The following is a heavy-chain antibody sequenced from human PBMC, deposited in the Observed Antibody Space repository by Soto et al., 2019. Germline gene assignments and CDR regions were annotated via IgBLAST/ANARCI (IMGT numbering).Heavy chain of an antibody. CDR1: GGSFSGYQ. Sequence: QVQLQQWGAGLLKPSETLSLTCAVYGGSFSGYQWSWIRQTPGKGLEWIGGINDSGDINYNPSLKSRVPLLVDSPKTQISLRLSSVTAADTAVYYCARGLILWFGELSRRGGYYYYMDVWGKGTTVTVSS. D-gene: IGHD3-10*01. CDR3: ARGLILWFGELSRRGGYYYYMDV. CDR2: INDSGDI. J-gene: IGHJ6*03. V-gene: IGHV4-34*01.